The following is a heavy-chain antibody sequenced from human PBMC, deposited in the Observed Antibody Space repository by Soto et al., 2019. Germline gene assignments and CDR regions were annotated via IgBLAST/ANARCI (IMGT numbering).Heavy chain of an antibody. V-gene: IGHV3-30*18. CDR3: AKGCNTPYCFFLVN. D-gene: IGHD2-21*02. Sequence: QVHLVESGGGVVQPGRSLRLSCAASGFTFNNCAMHWVRQAPGKGLEWVAIISDDGNHKNYVDSVKGRFTFSRDNSKNTLYLQMASLRPEDSAVYSCAKGCNTPYCFFLVNWGQGTLVTVSS. J-gene: IGHJ4*02. CDR1: GFTFNNCA. CDR2: ISDDGNHK.